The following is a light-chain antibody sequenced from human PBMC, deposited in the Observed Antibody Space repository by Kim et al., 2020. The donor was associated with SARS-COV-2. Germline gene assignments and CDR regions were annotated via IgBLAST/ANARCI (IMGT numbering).Light chain of an antibody. CDR1: QDIRND. Sequence: ASVGDRVTSTCRASQDIRNDLGWYQQNPGRAPKRLIYGASSLQSGVPSRFSGSGSGTEFTLTIISLQPEDFATYFCLQHNTYPITFGQGTRLEIK. J-gene: IGKJ5*01. V-gene: IGKV1-17*01. CDR2: GAS. CDR3: LQHNTYPIT.